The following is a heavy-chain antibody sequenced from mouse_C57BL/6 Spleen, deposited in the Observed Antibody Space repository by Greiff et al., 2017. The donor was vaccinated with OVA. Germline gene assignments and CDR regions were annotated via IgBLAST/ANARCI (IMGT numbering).Heavy chain of an antibody. J-gene: IGHJ4*01. CDR1: GYAFSSSW. Sequence: QVQLKESGPELVKPGASVKISCKASGYAFSSSWMNWVKQRPGKGLEWIGRIYPGDGDTNYNGKFKGKATLTADKSSSTAYMQLSSLTSEDSAVYFCARPYDYERFYYAMDYWGQGTSVTVSS. D-gene: IGHD2-4*01. V-gene: IGHV1-82*01. CDR2: IYPGDGDT. CDR3: ARPYDYERFYYAMDY.